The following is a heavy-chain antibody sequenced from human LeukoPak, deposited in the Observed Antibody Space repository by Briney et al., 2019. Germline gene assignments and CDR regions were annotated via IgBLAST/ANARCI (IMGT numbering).Heavy chain of an antibody. J-gene: IGHJ3*01. CDR3: ARGRSITLLRGVAMSDGFDF. V-gene: IGHV3-21*01. Sequence: PGGSLRLSCAASGFTFSTYSMNWVRQAPGEGLEWVSFIDTTTNYIYYGASVKGRFTISRDNAKNSLYLQMNGLRAEDTAVYYCARGRSITLLRGVAMSDGFDFWGQGAMVTVSS. CDR2: IDTTTNYI. CDR1: GFTFSTYS. D-gene: IGHD3-10*01.